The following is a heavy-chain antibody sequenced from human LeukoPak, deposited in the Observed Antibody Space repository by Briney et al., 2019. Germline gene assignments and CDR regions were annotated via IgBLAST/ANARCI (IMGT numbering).Heavy chain of an antibody. V-gene: IGHV1-2*02. J-gene: IGHJ5*02. CDR2: INPNSGGT. CDR1: GYTFTGYY. D-gene: IGHD2-15*01. CDR3: ARDRGQGNWFDP. Sequence: GASVKVSCKASGYTFTGYYMHWVRQAPGQGLEWMGWINPNSGGTNYAQKFQGRVTMTRDTSISTAYMELSSLRSEDTAVYYCARDRGQGNWFDPWGQGTLVTVSS.